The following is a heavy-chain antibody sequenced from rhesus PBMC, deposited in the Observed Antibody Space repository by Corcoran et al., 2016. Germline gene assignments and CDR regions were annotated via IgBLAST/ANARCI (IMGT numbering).Heavy chain of an antibody. J-gene: IGHJ5-2*02. CDR2: MSGSSGST. CDR1: GYSISSGYS. Sequence: QVQLQESGPGLVKPSETLSLTCAVSGYSISSGYSWGWNRQSPGKGLEDIGYMSGSSGSTYYNPSLKSRFTISRDTSKNQFSLKLSSVTAADTAVYYCARALCSGGVCYQSLDVWGRGVLVTVSS. D-gene: IGHD2-39*02. CDR3: ARALCSGGVCYQSLDV. V-gene: IGHV4-99*02.